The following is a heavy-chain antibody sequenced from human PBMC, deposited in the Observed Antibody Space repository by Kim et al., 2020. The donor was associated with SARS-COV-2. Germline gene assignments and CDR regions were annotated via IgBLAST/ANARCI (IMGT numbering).Heavy chain of an antibody. D-gene: IGHD3-3*01. CDR1: GFTFNDYA. Sequence: GGSLRRSCVASGFTFNDYAMHWVRQAPGKGLEWVSSVSWDGTTLAYADSVMGRFTISRDNAKTSLFLQMDSLRPEDTALYYCAKDTSAYYFYAMDVWGQGTTVTVSS. J-gene: IGHJ6*02. CDR2: VSWDGTTL. CDR3: AKDTSAYYFYAMDV. V-gene: IGHV3-9*01.